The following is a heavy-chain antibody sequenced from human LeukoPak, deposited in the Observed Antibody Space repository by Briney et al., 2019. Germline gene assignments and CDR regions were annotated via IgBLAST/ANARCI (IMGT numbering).Heavy chain of an antibody. J-gene: IGHJ4*02. Sequence: SETLSLTCRVYDGSSSGYYWSWIRQPPGRGLKWIGEINYRGSINYSPSLKGRVFISLDTSKNLFSLKLNSVTVADTAVYYCAKYRYGYLGMDSWGQGTQVTVSS. D-gene: IGHD2-2*03. CDR3: AKYRYGYLGMDS. V-gene: IGHV4-34*01. CDR1: DGSSSGYY. CDR2: INYRGSI.